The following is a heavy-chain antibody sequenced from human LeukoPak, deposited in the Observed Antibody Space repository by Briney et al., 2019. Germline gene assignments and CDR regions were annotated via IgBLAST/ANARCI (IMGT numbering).Heavy chain of an antibody. Sequence: SETLSLTCTVSGGSISSSSYYWGWIRQPPGKGLEWIGSIYYSGSTYYNPSLRSRVPISVHTSKNQFSLKLTSVTAADTAVYYCARPVPSRLGWFDPWGQGTLVTVSS. D-gene: IGHD1-1*01. CDR3: ARPVPSRLGWFDP. V-gene: IGHV4-39*01. CDR1: GGSISSSSYY. CDR2: IYYSGST. J-gene: IGHJ5*02.